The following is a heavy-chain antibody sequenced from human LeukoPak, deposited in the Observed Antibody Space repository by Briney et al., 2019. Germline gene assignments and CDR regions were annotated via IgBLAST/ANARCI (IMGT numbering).Heavy chain of an antibody. CDR3: AKDVGDSSGRGPGY. Sequence: GSLRLSCAASGFIFSSSGKHWVRQAPGKGLEWVAFIAYDGGRTYYADSVKGRFTISGDNPTNTLHLQMNNLRVEDTAVYYCAKDVGDSSGRGPGYWGQGTLVTVFS. D-gene: IGHD3-22*01. CDR2: IAYDGGRT. J-gene: IGHJ4*02. V-gene: IGHV3-30*02. CDR1: GFIFSSSG.